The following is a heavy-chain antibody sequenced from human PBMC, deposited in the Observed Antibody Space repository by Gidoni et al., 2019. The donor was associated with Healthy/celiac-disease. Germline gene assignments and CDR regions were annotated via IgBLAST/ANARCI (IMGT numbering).Heavy chain of an antibody. J-gene: IGHJ4*02. CDR2: IYYSGST. V-gene: IGHV4-59*01. D-gene: IGHD1-26*01. Sequence: QVQLQESGPGLVKPSETLSLTCSVSGGSISSYYWSWIRQPPGKGLEWIGYIYYSGSTNYNPSLKSRVTISVDTSKNQFSLKLSSGTAADTAVYYCARKRSSGSYYFDYWGQGTLVTVSS. CDR3: ARKRSSGSYYFDY. CDR1: GGSISSYY.